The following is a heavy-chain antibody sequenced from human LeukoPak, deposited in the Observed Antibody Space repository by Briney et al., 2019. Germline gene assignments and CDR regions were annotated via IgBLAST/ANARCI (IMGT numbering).Heavy chain of an antibody. Sequence: GGTLRLSCAASGFTFSSYWMSWVRQAPGKGLEWVANIKQDGSEKYYVDSVKGRFTISRENAKNSLYLQMNSLRAEDTAVYYCAREGLVTYDAFDIWGQGTMVSVSS. CDR3: AREGLVTYDAFDI. D-gene: IGHD3/OR15-3a*01. CDR1: GFTFSSYW. J-gene: IGHJ3*02. CDR2: IKQDGSEK. V-gene: IGHV3-7*01.